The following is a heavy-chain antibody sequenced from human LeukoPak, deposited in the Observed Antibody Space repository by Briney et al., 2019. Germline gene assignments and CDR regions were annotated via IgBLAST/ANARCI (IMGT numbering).Heavy chain of an antibody. D-gene: IGHD3-9*01. CDR3: ARVMEYDILTGYAAEATDY. CDR2: ISSSSSYI. J-gene: IGHJ4*02. CDR1: GFAFSNYA. V-gene: IGHV3-21*01. Sequence: NPGGSLRLSCAASGFAFSNYAMNWVRQAPGKGLEWVSSISSSSSYIYYADSVKGRFTISRDNAKNSLYLQMNSLRAEDTAVYYCARVMEYDILTGYAAEATDYWGQGTLVTVSS.